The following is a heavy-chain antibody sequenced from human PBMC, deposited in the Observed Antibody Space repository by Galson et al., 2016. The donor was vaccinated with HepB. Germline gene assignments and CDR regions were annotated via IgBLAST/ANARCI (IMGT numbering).Heavy chain of an antibody. D-gene: IGHD3-10*01. V-gene: IGHV3-11*06. Sequence: SLRLSCAASGFAFSDYYLSWIRQAPGKGLEWLSYISSRSGTYTTYADSVKGRFTISRDNTKNSLYLQMNSLRAEDTAVYYCAREFTVVRGPLHGFDIWGQGTMVTVSS. CDR1: GFAFSDYY. CDR3: AREFTVVRGPLHGFDI. J-gene: IGHJ3*02. CDR2: ISSRSGTYT.